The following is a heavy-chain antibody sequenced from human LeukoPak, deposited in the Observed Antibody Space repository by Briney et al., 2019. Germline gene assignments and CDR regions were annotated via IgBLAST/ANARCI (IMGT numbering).Heavy chain of an antibody. CDR1: GGSISSYY. J-gene: IGHJ4*02. D-gene: IGHD3-3*01. CDR3: AGGPYYDFWSASHFDY. CDR2: IYYSGST. V-gene: IGHV4-59*12. Sequence: TPSETLSLTCTVSGGSISSYYWSWIRQPPGKGLEWIGYIYYSGSTNYNPSLKSRVTISVDTSKNQFSLKLSSVTAADTAVYYCAGGPYYDFWSASHFDYWGQGTLVTVSS.